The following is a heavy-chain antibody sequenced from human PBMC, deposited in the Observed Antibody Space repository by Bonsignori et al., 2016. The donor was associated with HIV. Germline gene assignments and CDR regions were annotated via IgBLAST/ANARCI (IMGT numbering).Heavy chain of an antibody. V-gene: IGHV1-69*10. J-gene: IGHJ4*02. CDR2: IIPLLGVA. D-gene: IGHD6-13*01. Sequence: WVRQAPGQGLEWMGGIIPLLGVASYAQKFQGRVTITADKSTSTAYMELTSLRSEDTAVYYCAGEGQLVIFWGQGALVTVSS. CDR3: AGEGQLVIF.